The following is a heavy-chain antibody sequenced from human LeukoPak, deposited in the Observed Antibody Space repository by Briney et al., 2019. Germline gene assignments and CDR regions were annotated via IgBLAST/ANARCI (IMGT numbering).Heavy chain of an antibody. D-gene: IGHD3-22*01. CDR3: ARGGSRGYYYDNIRWNFDL. CDR1: GFTFSSYE. CDR2: ISSSGTTI. Sequence: GGSLRLSCAASGFTFSSYEMNWVRQAPGKGLEWVSYISSSGTTIYYADSVKGRFTISRDNAKNSLYLQMNSLRAEDTAVYYCARGGSRGYYYDNIRWNFDLWGRGTLVTVSS. V-gene: IGHV3-48*03. J-gene: IGHJ2*01.